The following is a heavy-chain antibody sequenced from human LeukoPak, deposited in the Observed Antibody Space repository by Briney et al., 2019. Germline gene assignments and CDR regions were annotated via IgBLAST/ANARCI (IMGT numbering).Heavy chain of an antibody. V-gene: IGHV3-53*01. J-gene: IGHJ4*02. CDR1: GFSVNSNY. D-gene: IGHD3-22*01. Sequence: GGSLRLSCAASGFSVNSNYMSWVRQAPGKGLEWVSVIYSGGSTYYADSAKGRFTISRDNPKNTLYLQMNSLRAEDTAVYYCARTPPYDSSGYYSSGYFDYWGQGTLVTVSS. CDR2: IYSGGST. CDR3: ARTPPYDSSGYYSSGYFDY.